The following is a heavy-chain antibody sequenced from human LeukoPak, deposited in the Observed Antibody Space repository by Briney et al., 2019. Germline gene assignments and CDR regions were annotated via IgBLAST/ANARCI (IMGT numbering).Heavy chain of an antibody. V-gene: IGHV4-38-2*02. CDR3: ARDKGSPDPGIAAVYWYFDL. Sequence: PSETLSLTCTVSGYSISSGYYWGWIRQPPGKGLEWIGSIYHSGSTYYNPSLKSRVTISVDTSKNQFSLKLSSVTAADTAVYYCARDKGSPDPGIAAVYWYFDLWGRGTLVTVSS. CDR1: GYSISSGYY. D-gene: IGHD6-13*01. J-gene: IGHJ2*01. CDR2: IYHSGST.